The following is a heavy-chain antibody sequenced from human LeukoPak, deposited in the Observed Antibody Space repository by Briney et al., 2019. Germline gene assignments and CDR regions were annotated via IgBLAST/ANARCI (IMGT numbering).Heavy chain of an antibody. V-gene: IGHV4-31*03. Sequence: SETLSLTCTVSGGSINNGGYYWSWIRHHPGKGLEWIGYIYFSGSTYYNPSLKSRVTISVDTSKNHFSLKLSSVTAADTAVYYCARSSVTMVRGVIYDAFDIWGQGTMVTVSS. CDR2: IYFSGST. D-gene: IGHD3-10*01. CDR1: GGSINNGGYY. CDR3: ARSSVTMVRGVIYDAFDI. J-gene: IGHJ3*02.